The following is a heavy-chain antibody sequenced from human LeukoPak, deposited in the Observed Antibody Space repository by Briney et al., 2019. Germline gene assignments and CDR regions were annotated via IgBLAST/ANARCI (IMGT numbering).Heavy chain of an antibody. D-gene: IGHD3-22*01. Sequence: GGSLRLSCAASGFTFSSYGMHWVRQAPGKGLEWVAFIRYDGSNKYYADSVKGRFTISRDNSKNTLYLQMNSLRAEDTAVYYCAIPTYYYDSSGYYGTFDPWGQGTLVTVSS. CDR1: GFTFSSYG. V-gene: IGHV3-30*02. J-gene: IGHJ5*02. CDR2: IRYDGSNK. CDR3: AIPTYYYDSSGYYGTFDP.